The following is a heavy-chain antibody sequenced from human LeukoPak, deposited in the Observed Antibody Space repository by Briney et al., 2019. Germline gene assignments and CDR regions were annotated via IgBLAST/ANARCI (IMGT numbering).Heavy chain of an antibody. D-gene: IGHD5-24*01. CDR1: GFTVSSSY. CDR2: LYSSGTT. Sequence: GGSLRLSCAASGFTVSSSYMSWVRQAPGKGLEWVSVLYSSGTTYYADSVKARFTISRDNSKNTLYLQMNSLRAEDTAVYYCARDRRDGYSYWFDYWGQGTLVTVSS. J-gene: IGHJ4*02. V-gene: IGHV3-53*01. CDR3: ARDRRDGYSYWFDY.